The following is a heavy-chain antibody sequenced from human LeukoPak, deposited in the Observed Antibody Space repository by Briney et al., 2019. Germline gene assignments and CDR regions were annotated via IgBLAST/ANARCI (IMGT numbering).Heavy chain of an antibody. CDR1: GYTFTSYA. V-gene: IGHV1-3*01. J-gene: IGHJ5*02. CDR3: TRDLGYCTGGTCYPNWFDP. D-gene: IGHD2-15*01. CDR2: INAGNDNT. Sequence: ASVKVSCKASGYTFTSYAMHWVRQAPGQRLEWMGWINAGNDNTKYSQKFQGRVTITRDTSASTAYMELSSLRSEDTAVYYCTRDLGYCTGGTCYPNWFDPWGQGTLVTVSS.